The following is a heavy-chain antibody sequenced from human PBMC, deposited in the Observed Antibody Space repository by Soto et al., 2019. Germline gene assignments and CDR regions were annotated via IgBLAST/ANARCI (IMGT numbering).Heavy chain of an antibody. CDR1: GASISSGGYY. Sequence: SETLSLTCTVSGASISSGGYYWSWIRQHPGKGLEWIGYIYYSGSTYYNPSLKSRVTISVDTSKNQFSLKLSSVTAADTAVYYCARSSSSSHGMDVWGQGTTVTVSS. CDR2: IYYSGST. CDR3: ARSSSSSHGMDV. D-gene: IGHD6-6*01. J-gene: IGHJ6*02. V-gene: IGHV4-31*03.